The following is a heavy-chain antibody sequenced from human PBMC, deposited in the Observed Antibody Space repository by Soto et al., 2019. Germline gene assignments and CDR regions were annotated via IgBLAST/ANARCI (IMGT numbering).Heavy chain of an antibody. CDR3: ARKQEQLVPSRYSWFDP. CDR1: GYTFTSYG. V-gene: IGHV1-18*01. Sequence: ASVKVSCKASGYTFTSYGISWVRQAPGQGLEWMGWISAYSGNTNYAQKLQSRVTMTTDTSTSTAYMELRSLRSDDTAVYYCARKQEQLVPSRYSWFDPWGQGTLVTVSS. D-gene: IGHD6-6*01. J-gene: IGHJ5*02. CDR2: ISAYSGNT.